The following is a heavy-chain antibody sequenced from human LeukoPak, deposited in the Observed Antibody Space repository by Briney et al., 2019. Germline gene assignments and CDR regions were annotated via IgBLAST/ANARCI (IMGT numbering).Heavy chain of an antibody. CDR2: LHPSGGST. CDR3: ARAVSGQFDY. J-gene: IGHJ4*02. V-gene: IGHV1-46*01. D-gene: IGHD3-3*01. CDR1: GYTFTIYY. Sequence: ASEKLSYKASGYTFTIYYTLWVRHARGQGLEWRGILHPSGGSTSYAQKCKGRVAMTRDTPTSTVYMELSSLRSEDTAVYYWARAVSGQFDYWGQGNLVTVSS.